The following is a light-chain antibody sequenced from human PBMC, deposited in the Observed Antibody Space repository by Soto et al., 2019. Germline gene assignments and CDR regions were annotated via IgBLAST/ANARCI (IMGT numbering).Light chain of an antibody. CDR2: YDS. Sequence: SYELTQPPSVSVAPGKTARITCGGKNIGSKSVHWYQQKPGQAPVLVIYYDSDRPSGIPERFSGSNSGNTATLTISRVEAGDEADYYCQVWGSTSDHWVFGGGTKLTVL. J-gene: IGLJ3*02. V-gene: IGLV3-21*04. CDR1: NIGSKS. CDR3: QVWGSTSDHWV.